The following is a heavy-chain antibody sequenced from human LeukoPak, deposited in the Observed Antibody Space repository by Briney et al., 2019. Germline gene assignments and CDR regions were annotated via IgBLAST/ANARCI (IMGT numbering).Heavy chain of an antibody. J-gene: IGHJ4*02. D-gene: IGHD1-26*01. Sequence: GGSLRLSCAASGFTFSSYAMSWVGQAPGKGREGVSAISGSGGSTYYADSVKGRFTISRDNSKNTLYLQMNSLRAEDTAVYYCAKENGRLAYSGSYDDYWGQGTLVTVSS. V-gene: IGHV3-23*01. CDR2: ISGSGGST. CDR1: GFTFSSYA. CDR3: AKENGRLAYSGSYDDY.